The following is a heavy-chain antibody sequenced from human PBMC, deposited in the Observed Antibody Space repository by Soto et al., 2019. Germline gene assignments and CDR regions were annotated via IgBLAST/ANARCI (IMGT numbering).Heavy chain of an antibody. Sequence: QVQLVQSGAEVKTPGASVKVSCKASGYTFTKYDMNWVRQAPGQGLEWMGWMNPTSGNTGYAQKFQGRLTMTWDTGIGIALIVSSSLRNEDTAVYYCARSDGHTFNWLDSWGQGTLVTVSA. CDR3: ARSDGHTFNWLDS. CDR2: MNPTSGNT. V-gene: IGHV1-8*01. J-gene: IGHJ5*01. CDR1: GYTFTKYD. D-gene: IGHD2-2*02.